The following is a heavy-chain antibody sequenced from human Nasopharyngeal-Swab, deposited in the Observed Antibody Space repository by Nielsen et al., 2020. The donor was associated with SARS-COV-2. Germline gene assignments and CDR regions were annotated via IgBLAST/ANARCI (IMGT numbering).Heavy chain of an antibody. V-gene: IGHV4-39*01. D-gene: IGHD3-22*01. CDR2: IYYSGST. CDR1: GGSISRSSYY. Sequence: SETLSLTCTVSGGSISRSSYYWGWIRQPPGKGLEWIGGIYYSGSTYYNPSLKSRVTISVDTSKNQFSLKLSSVTAADTAVYYCASYYDSSGYQTFYYYYMDVWGKGTTVTVSS. CDR3: ASYYDSSGYQTFYYYYMDV. J-gene: IGHJ6*03.